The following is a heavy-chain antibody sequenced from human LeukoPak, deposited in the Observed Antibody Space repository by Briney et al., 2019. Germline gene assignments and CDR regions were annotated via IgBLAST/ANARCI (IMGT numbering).Heavy chain of an antibody. CDR2: IYTSGST. D-gene: IGHD1-1*01. J-gene: IGHJ3*02. Sequence: KPSETLSLTCTVSGGSISTYYWNWLRQPAGKGLEWIGRIYTSGSTNYNASLKGRVTLSLDTSKNQFSLKLTSVTAADTAVYYCSRWNTTQVTFDIWAQGTMVTVSS. CDR3: SRWNTTQVTFDI. CDR1: GGSISTYY. V-gene: IGHV4-4*07.